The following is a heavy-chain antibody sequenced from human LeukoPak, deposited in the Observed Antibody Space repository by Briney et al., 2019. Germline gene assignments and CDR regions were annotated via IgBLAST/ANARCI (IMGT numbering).Heavy chain of an antibody. CDR2: IYYSGST. V-gene: IGHV4-39*07. CDR3: ATSEGVYGDRASLSEYFPH. D-gene: IGHD4-17*01. CDR1: GGSISSSSYY. J-gene: IGHJ1*01. Sequence: PSETLSLTCTVSGGSISSSSYYWGWIRQPPGKGLEWIGSIYYSGSTYYNPSLKSRVTISVDTSKNRFSLKLSSVTAADTAVYYCATSEGVYGDRASLSEYFPHWGQGTLVTVSS.